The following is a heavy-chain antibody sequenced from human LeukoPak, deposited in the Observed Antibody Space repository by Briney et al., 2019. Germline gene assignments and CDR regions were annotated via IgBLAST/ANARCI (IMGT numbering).Heavy chain of an antibody. D-gene: IGHD3-10*01. CDR2: IIPIFGTA. V-gene: IGHV1-69*05. Sequence: SVKVSCKASGGTFSSYAISWVRQAPGQGLEWMGRIIPIFGTANYAQKFQGRVAITTDESTSTAYLELSSLRSEDTAVYYCARSNYGSGSSAIDYWGQGTLVTVSS. CDR3: ARSNYGSGSSAIDY. CDR1: GGTFSSYA. J-gene: IGHJ4*02.